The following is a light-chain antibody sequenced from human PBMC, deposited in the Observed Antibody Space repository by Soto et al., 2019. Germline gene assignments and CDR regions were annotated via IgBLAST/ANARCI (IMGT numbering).Light chain of an antibody. J-gene: IGKJ4*01. Sequence: EIVLTQSPATLSLSPGERATLSCRASQSVNSYLAWYQQKPGQAPRLLIFDASNRATGIPARFSGSGSGTDFTLSISSLEPEDFAVYYCQPRSKWPLLTFGGGNKVEVK. V-gene: IGKV3-11*01. CDR1: QSVNSY. CDR2: DAS. CDR3: QPRSKWPLLT.